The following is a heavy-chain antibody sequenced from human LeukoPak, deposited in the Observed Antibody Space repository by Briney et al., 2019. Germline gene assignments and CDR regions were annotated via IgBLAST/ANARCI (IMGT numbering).Heavy chain of an antibody. V-gene: IGHV1-46*01. CDR2: INPSDGGT. CDR1: GYTFTSYY. Sequence: GASVKVSCKASGYTFTSYYMHWVRQAPGQGLEWLGIINPSDGGTSYAQRFQGRVTMTRNTSTSTVYMELSSLRSEDTAVYYCARSEVATANGAFDIWGQGTMVTVSS. J-gene: IGHJ3*02. D-gene: IGHD5-18*01. CDR3: ARSEVATANGAFDI.